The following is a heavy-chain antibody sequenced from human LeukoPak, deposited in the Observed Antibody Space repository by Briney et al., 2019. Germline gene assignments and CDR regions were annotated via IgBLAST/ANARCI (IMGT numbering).Heavy chain of an antibody. J-gene: IGHJ4*02. Sequence: ASVKVSCKASGYTFTSYGISWVRQAPGQGLEWMGWISAYNGNTNYAQKLQGRVTMTTDTSTSTAYMELRSLRSDDTAVYYCARDPSLYCTNGVCYVDYWGQGTLVTVSS. CDR3: ARDPSLYCTNGVCYVDY. CDR1: GYTFTSYG. D-gene: IGHD2-8*01. V-gene: IGHV1-18*01. CDR2: ISAYNGNT.